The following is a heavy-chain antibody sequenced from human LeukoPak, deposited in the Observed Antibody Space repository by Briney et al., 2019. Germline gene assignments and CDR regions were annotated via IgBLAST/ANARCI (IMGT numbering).Heavy chain of an antibody. CDR1: GYTLTGYY. CDR3: ARSPQRGATKWFDP. V-gene: IGHV1-2*02. CDR2: INPNSGGT. D-gene: IGHD1-26*01. Sequence: ASVKVSCKASGYTLTGYYMHWVRQAPGQGLEWMGWINPNSGGTNYAQKFQGRVTMTRDTSISTAYMELSRLKSDDTAVYYCARSPQRGATKWFDPWGQGTLVTVSS. J-gene: IGHJ5*02.